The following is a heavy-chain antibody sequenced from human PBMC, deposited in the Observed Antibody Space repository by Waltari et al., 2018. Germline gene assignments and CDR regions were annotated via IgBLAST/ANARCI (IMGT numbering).Heavy chain of an antibody. Sequence: QVQLQESGPGLVKPSETLSLTCSVSGYSISSAYYWGWIREPPGKGLEWIGSIYHRGCTYENPSRKSRVTISVDTSKNQFSLKLSSVTAADTAVYYFASVVGWLQFNVDYWGQGTLVTVAS. D-gene: IGHD5-12*01. V-gene: IGHV4-38-2*01. J-gene: IGHJ4*02. CDR2: IYHRGCT. CDR3: ASVVGWLQFNVDY. CDR1: GYSISSAYY.